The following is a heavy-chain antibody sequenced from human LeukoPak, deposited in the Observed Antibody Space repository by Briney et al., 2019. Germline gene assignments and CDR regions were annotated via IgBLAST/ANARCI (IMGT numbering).Heavy chain of an antibody. D-gene: IGHD2-15*01. Sequence: SQTLSLTCTVSGGSISSGGYYWSWIRQHPGKGLEWIWYIYYSGSTYYNPSLKSRVTISVDTSKNQFSLKLSSVTAADTAVYYCARESQAVVAARHIDYWGQGTLVTVSS. J-gene: IGHJ4*02. CDR2: IYYSGST. CDR3: ARESQAVVAARHIDY. CDR1: GGSISSGGYY. V-gene: IGHV4-31*03.